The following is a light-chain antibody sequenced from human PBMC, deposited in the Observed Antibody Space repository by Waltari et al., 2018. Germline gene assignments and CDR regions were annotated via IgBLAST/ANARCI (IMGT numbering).Light chain of an antibody. V-gene: IGLV4-69*01. CDR1: SGYSSNA. CDR3: QTGGHGTWV. CDR2: VNSDGSH. Sequence: LVLTQSPSASASLGASVKLTCTLTSGYSSNAIAWLQQQPGKGPRYLMKVNSDGSHRKGDDIPDRFSASNRGTEYYLTISSLQAEDEADYYCQTGGHGTWVFGGGTKLTVL. J-gene: IGLJ3*02.